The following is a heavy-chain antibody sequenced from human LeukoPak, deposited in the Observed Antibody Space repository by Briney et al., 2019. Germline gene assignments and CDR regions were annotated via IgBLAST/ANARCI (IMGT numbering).Heavy chain of an antibody. CDR2: IIPILGIA. CDR3: ARGHIVVVVAGGVFDY. V-gene: IGHV1-69*04. Sequence: ASVKVSCKASGGTFSSCAISWVRQAPGQGLEWMGRIIPILGIANYAQKFQGRVTITADKSTSTAYMELSSLRSEDTAVYYCARGHIVVVVAGGVFDYWGQGTLVTVSS. J-gene: IGHJ4*02. CDR1: GGTFSSCA. D-gene: IGHD2-15*01.